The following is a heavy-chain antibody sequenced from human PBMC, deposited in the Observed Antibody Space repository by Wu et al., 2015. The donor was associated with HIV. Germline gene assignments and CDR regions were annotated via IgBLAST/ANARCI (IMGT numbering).Heavy chain of an antibody. CDR1: GGTFSNYA. V-gene: IGHV1-69*12. Sequence: QVHLVQSGAEMKKPGSSVKVSCKAFGGTFSNYAISWVRQAPGQGLEWMGGIIPLFATANYAQKFQGRVTITADESTSTAYMELSSLRSEDTAVYYCATTTVTTPAGMDVWGQGTTVTGLL. CDR3: ATTTVTTPAGMDV. D-gene: IGHD4-17*01. J-gene: IGHJ6*02. CDR2: IIPLFATA.